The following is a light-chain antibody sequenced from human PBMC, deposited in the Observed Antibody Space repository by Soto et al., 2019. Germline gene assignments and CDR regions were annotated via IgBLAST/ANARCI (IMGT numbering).Light chain of an antibody. CDR3: SSGDDSRTGVV. Sequence: QSVLTQPPSASGTPGQRVTISCSGSDSNIGRNTVNWYQHLPGMAPKLVIFSHNKRPSGVPDRISGSTSGTSASLAISDLQSEDEAYYYCSSGDDSRTGVVFGGGTQLTVL. CDR1: DSNIGRNT. V-gene: IGLV1-44*01. J-gene: IGLJ3*02. CDR2: SHN.